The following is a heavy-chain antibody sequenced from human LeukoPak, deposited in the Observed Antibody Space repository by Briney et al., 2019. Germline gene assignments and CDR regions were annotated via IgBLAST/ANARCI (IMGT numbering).Heavy chain of an antibody. Sequence: GGSLRLSCAASGFTVSSNYMSWVRQAPGKGLEWVSVIYSGGSTYYADSVKGRFTISRDNSKNTLYLQMNSLRAEDTAVYYCARESSPQAVAGAFDIWGQGTMVTVSS. CDR2: IYSGGST. D-gene: IGHD6-19*01. J-gene: IGHJ3*02. CDR3: ARESSPQAVAGAFDI. CDR1: GFTVSSNY. V-gene: IGHV3-53*01.